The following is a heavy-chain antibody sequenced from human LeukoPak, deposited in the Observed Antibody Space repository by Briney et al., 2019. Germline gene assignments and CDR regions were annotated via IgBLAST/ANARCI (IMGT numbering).Heavy chain of an antibody. CDR2: ISSSSSTI. CDR1: GFTFSSYS. D-gene: IGHD1-26*01. J-gene: IGHJ4*02. V-gene: IGHV3-48*01. CDR3: ARGAPGGSYSDY. Sequence: GGSLRLSCAASGFTFSSYSMNWVRQAPGKGLEWFSYISSSSSTIYYADSVKGRFTISRDNAKNSLYLQMNSLRAEDTAVYYCARGAPGGSYSDYWGQGTLVTVSS.